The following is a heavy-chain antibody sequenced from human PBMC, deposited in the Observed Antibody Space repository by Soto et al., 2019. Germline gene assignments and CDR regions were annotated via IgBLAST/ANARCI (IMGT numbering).Heavy chain of an antibody. V-gene: IGHV4-31*03. CDR2: IYYSGST. CDR1: GGSISSGGYY. J-gene: IGHJ5*02. D-gene: IGHD3-10*01. CDR3: ARMMSEVGSGSYTNWFDP. Sequence: TSETLSLTCTVSGGSISSGGYYWSWIRQHPGKGLEWIGYIYYSGSTYYNPSLKSRVTISVDTSKNQFSLKLSSVTAADTAVYYCARMMSEVGSGSYTNWFDPWGQGTLVTVSS.